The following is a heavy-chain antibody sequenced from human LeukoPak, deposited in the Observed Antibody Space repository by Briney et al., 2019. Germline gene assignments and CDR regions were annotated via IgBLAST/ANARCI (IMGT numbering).Heavy chain of an antibody. V-gene: IGHV3-66*01. Sequence: GGSLRLSCALSGATVSSNHMSWVRQAPGKGLEWVSAIYAAGGTYYADSVKGRFTLSRDISKNTVFLQMSSLSAEDSAVYYCVKARGYCSTSSCFLEYWGQGTLVTVSS. J-gene: IGHJ4*02. CDR1: GATVSSNH. CDR3: VKARGYCSTSSCFLEY. D-gene: IGHD2-2*01. CDR2: IYAAGGT.